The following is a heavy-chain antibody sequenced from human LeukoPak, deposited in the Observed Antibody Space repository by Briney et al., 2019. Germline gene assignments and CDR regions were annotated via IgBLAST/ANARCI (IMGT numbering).Heavy chain of an antibody. CDR2: IYPGDSDT. J-gene: IGHJ4*02. CDR1: GYSFTSYW. D-gene: IGHD3-9*01. Sequence: GESLKISCKGSGYSFTSYWIGWVRQMPGKGLEWMGIIYPGDSDTRYSPSFQGQVTISADKSISTAYLQWSSLKASDTAMYYCARGDTYYYILTGPTQYYFDYWGQGTLVTVSS. V-gene: IGHV5-51*01. CDR3: ARGDTYYYILTGPTQYYFDY.